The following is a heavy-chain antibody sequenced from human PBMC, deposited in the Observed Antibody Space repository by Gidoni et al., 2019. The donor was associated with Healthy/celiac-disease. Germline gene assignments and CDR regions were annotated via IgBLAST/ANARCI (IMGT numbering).Heavy chain of an antibody. CDR3: VKPYSPRGFRELGLSQFDY. Sequence: EVQLAESGGGLVQPGASLRPSCSASGFTFSSSAMHWVRQASGKGLEYVSAISSNGGRTYYAESVKGRFTISIDNSKNTLYLQMSSLRAEDTAVYYCVKPYSPRGFRELGLSQFDYWGQGTLVTVSS. J-gene: IGHJ4*02. V-gene: IGHV3-64D*06. D-gene: IGHD3-10*01. CDR2: ISSNGGRT. CDR1: GFTFSSSA.